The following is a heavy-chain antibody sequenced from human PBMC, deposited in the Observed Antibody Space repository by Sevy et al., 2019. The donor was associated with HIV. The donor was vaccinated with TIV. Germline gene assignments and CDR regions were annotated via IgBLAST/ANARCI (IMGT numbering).Heavy chain of an antibody. J-gene: IGHJ4*02. Sequence: GGSLRLSCAASGFTFSSYAMSWVRQAPGKGLEWVSAISGSGGSTYYADSVKGRFTISRDNSKNTLYLQMNSLRAEDTAVYYCAKAVGYCSSTSGYSPDYWGQGTLVTVSS. CDR2: ISGSGGST. CDR3: AKAVGYCSSTSGYSPDY. D-gene: IGHD2-2*01. V-gene: IGHV3-23*01. CDR1: GFTFSSYA.